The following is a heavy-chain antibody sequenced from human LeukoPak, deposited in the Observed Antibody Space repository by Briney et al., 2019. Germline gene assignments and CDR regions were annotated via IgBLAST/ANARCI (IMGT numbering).Heavy chain of an antibody. CDR2: IAPKTGNT. Sequence: ASVKVSCKASGYTFTSYGISWVRQAPGQGLKWLGWIAPKTGNTNYFQKFQARVTMTADTSTSTVYMELRSLTFDDSAVYYCARDASAYNWGQGTLVTVS. CDR3: ARDASAYN. D-gene: IGHD4-11*01. CDR1: GYTFTSYG. J-gene: IGHJ4*02. V-gene: IGHV1-18*01.